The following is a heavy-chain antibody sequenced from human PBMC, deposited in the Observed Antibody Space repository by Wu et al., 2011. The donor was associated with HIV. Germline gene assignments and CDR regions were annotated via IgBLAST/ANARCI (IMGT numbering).Heavy chain of an antibody. CDR2: MNPDLHNT. CDR1: GGTFNSYG. J-gene: IGHJ4*02. D-gene: IGHD5-18*01. CDR3: ARDRRGDVDTAMVTRELDY. V-gene: IGHV1-69*11. Sequence: QVQLVQSGAEVKKPGSSVKVSCKASGGTFNSYGISWVRQAPGQGLEWMGWMNPDLHNTGYAEKFQGRVTITADESTSTAYMELSSLRSEDTAVYYCARDRRGDVDTAMVTRELDYWGQGTLVTVSS.